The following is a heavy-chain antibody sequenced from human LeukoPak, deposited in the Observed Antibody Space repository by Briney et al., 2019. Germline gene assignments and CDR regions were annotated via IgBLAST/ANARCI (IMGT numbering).Heavy chain of an antibody. D-gene: IGHD1-26*01. CDR2: ISGSGGST. Sequence: GGSLRLSCAASGFTFSSYAMSWVRQAPVKGLEWVSAISGSGGSTYYADSVKGRFTISRDNSKNTLYLQMNSLRAEDTAVYYCATDSGSYIVRIQDLDYWGQGTLVTVSS. CDR3: ATDSGSYIVRIQDLDY. V-gene: IGHV3-23*01. J-gene: IGHJ4*02. CDR1: GFTFSSYA.